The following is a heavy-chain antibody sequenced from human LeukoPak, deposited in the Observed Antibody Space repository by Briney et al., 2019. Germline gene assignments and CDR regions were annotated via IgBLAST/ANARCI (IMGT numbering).Heavy chain of an antibody. J-gene: IGHJ5*02. Sequence: SETLSLTCTVSGGSISSGSYYWSWIRQPAGKRLEWIGRIYTSGSTNYNPSLKSRVTISVDTSKNQFSLKLSSVTAADTAVYYCASGGMVGDWLPTFGVNNWFDPWGQGTLVTVSS. V-gene: IGHV4-61*02. CDR2: IYTSGST. CDR3: ASGGMVGDWLPTFGVNNWFDP. CDR1: GGSISSGSYY. D-gene: IGHD3-10*02.